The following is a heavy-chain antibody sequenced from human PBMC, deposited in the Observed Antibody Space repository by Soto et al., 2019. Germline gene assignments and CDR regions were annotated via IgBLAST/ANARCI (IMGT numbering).Heavy chain of an antibody. CDR2: IYYSGST. V-gene: IGHV4-39*01. D-gene: IGHD6-19*01. CDR1: GGSIIISSYY. CDR3: ARPQGSGWVPFDS. J-gene: IGHJ4*02. Sequence: PSETLSLTCIVSGGSIIISSYYWGWIRQPPGKGLEWIGSIYYSGSTYYNPSLKSRVTISVDMSKNQFSLKLSSVTAADTAVYYCARPQGSGWVPFDSWGQGNLVTVSS.